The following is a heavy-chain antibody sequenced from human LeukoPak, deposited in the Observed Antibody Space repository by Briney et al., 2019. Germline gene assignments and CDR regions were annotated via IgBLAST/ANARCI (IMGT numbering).Heavy chain of an antibody. V-gene: IGHV3-7*01. CDR2: INQGGSEK. J-gene: IGHJ4*02. CDR3: ARGGAARPDH. D-gene: IGHD6-6*01. CDR1: GFTFSGYW. Sequence: GGSLRLSCGASGFTFSGYWMTWVRQAPGKGLEWVANINQGGSEKYYVDSVKGRFSISRDNAKNSLFLQMNSLRVEDTAVYYCARGGAARPDHWGQGTVVTVSS.